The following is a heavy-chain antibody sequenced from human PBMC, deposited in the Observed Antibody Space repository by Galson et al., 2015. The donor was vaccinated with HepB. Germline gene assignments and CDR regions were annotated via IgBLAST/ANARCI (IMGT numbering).Heavy chain of an antibody. V-gene: IGHV3-30*18. CDR3: EKTTGSYGYTYYYYGMDV. Sequence: PRLPCAASGFTLSSYGMHRVRQAPGKGLEWVAVISYDGSNKYYADSVKVRFTNSRDNAKNTLYLQMNSLRAEDTAVYDCEKTTGSYGYTYYYYGMDVWGQGTTVTVSS. J-gene: IGHJ6*02. D-gene: IGHD5-18*01. CDR2: ISYDGSNK. CDR1: GFTLSSYG.